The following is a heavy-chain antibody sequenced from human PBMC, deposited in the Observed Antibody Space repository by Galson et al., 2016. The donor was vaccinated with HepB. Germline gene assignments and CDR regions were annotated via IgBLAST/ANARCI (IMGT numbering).Heavy chain of an antibody. D-gene: IGHD6-19*01. CDR1: GFAFNVFN. CDR2: ISSSSSTI. J-gene: IGHJ4*02. CDR3: AKALEPTGKHSSGYYRFDY. Sequence: SLRLSCAAAGFAFNVFNMKWVRQAPGKGLEWISYISSSSSTIYYADSVAGRFTISRDNAKNSLYLQMNRLRDEDTAVYFCAKALEPTGKHSSGYYRFDYWGQGTLVTVSA. V-gene: IGHV3-48*02.